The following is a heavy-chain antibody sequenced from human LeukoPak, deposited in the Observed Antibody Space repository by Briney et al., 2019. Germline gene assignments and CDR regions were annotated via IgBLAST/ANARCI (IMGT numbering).Heavy chain of an antibody. J-gene: IGHJ4*02. D-gene: IGHD5-12*01. V-gene: IGHV3-7*05. CDR2: IKEGGSEK. CDR1: GFSFSSYW. Sequence: GGSLRLSCAASGFSFSSYWMSWVRQAPGKGLEWVANIKEGGSEKYYVDSLKGRFTISRDNAKSSLSLQLNSLRAEDTAVYYCARDQGWLQFDNWGQGTLVTVSS. CDR3: ARDQGWLQFDN.